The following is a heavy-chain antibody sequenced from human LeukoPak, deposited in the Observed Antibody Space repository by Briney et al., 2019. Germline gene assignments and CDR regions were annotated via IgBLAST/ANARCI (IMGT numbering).Heavy chain of an antibody. CDR1: GYSFINYW. V-gene: IGHV5-51*01. Sequence: GESPKISCKGSGYSFINYWIGWMRPMPGKGLEWMGIIYPDDSDTRYRPSFQGQVTISADKSISTAYLQWSSLKASDTAMYYCARLRADYEILTGLDSGGQGTLVTVSS. D-gene: IGHD3-9*01. J-gene: IGHJ4*02. CDR3: ARLRADYEILTGLDS. CDR2: IYPDDSDT.